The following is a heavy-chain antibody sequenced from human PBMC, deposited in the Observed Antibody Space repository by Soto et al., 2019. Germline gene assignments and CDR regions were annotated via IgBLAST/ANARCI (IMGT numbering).Heavy chain of an antibody. CDR1: GGSISSGDYY. CDR2: IYYSGST. CDR3: ARAEGYLGGGYYYYYGMDV. V-gene: IGHV4-30-4*01. Sequence: QVQLQESGPGLVKPSQTLSLTCTVSGGSISSGDYYWSWIRQPPGKGLEWIGYIYYSGSTYYNPSLKSRVTISVDTYKNQFSLNLSSVTAADTAVYYCARAEGYLGGGYYYYYGMDVWGQGTTVTVSS. J-gene: IGHJ6*02. D-gene: IGHD1-26*01.